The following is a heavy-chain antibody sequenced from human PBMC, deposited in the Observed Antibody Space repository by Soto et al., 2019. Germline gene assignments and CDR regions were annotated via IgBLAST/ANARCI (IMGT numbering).Heavy chain of an antibody. J-gene: IGHJ4*02. CDR1: GGSFSGYY. CDR3: SSREVDTPMVNYY. CDR2: INHSGST. V-gene: IGHV4-34*02. D-gene: IGHD5-18*01. Sequence: QVQLQQWGAGLLKPSETLSLTCAVYGGSFSGYYWSWIRQPPGKGLEWIGEINHSGSTNYNPSLTSRVTLSVDTSKYQFSLKLRSVTAADTAVYYCSSREVDTPMVNYYWGQGTMVTVSS.